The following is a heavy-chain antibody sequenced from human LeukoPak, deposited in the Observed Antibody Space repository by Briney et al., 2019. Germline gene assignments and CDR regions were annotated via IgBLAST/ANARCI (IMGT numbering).Heavy chain of an antibody. CDR2: IIPILGIA. Sequence: SVKVSCKASGGTFSSYAISWVRQAPGQGLEWMGRIIPILGIANYAQKFQGRVTITADKSASTAYMELSSLRSEDTAVYYCARADTAMVALDYWGQGTLVTVSS. V-gene: IGHV1-69*04. D-gene: IGHD5-18*01. CDR1: GGTFSSYA. J-gene: IGHJ4*02. CDR3: ARADTAMVALDY.